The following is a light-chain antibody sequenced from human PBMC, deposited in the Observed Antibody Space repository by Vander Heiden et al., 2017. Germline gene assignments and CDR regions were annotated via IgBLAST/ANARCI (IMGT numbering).Light chain of an antibody. CDR3: QQYYSYPWT. Sequence: DIVMTQSPDSLAAALVEGATINCNSSHSVLYSSNIRSYLAWYQQKPGKPPKLLIYWASTLESGVPDRFSGSGSGTDFTLTISSLQAEDLAVYYCQQYYSYPWTFGQGTKVEIK. CDR2: WAS. CDR1: HSVLYSSNIRSY. V-gene: IGKV4-1*01. J-gene: IGKJ1*01.